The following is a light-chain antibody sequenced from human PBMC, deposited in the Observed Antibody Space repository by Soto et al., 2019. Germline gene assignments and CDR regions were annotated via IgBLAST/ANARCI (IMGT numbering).Light chain of an antibody. CDR1: QSIGSG. Sequence: DIQMTQSPSTLSASVGDGVTITYRASQSIGSGLAWYQQKPGKAPKLLIYKATNLQTGVPSRFSGSGSGTDSSLTISSLQPVDSATYYCQQYTDFQYTFGQGTKVDIK. J-gene: IGKJ2*01. CDR2: KAT. CDR3: QQYTDFQYT. V-gene: IGKV1-5*03.